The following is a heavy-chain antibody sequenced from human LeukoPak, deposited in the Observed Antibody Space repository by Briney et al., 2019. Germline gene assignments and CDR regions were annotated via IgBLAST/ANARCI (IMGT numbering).Heavy chain of an antibody. D-gene: IGHD3-22*01. V-gene: IGHV1-69*04. Sequence: SVEVSCKASGGTFSSYTISWVRQAPGQGLEWMGRIIPILGIANYAQKFQGRVTITADKSTSTAYMELSSLRSEDTAVYYCAREEGYYDASFDYWGQGTLVTVSS. CDR2: IIPILGIA. CDR3: AREEGYYDASFDY. J-gene: IGHJ4*02. CDR1: GGTFSSYT.